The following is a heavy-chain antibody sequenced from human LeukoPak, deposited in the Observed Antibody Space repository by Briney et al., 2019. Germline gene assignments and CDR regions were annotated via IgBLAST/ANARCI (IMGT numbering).Heavy chain of an antibody. CDR3: ATGDFDWLYYYYYYMDV. CDR1: GGSISSGSYY. Sequence: SETLSLTCTVSGGSISSGSYYWSWIRQPAGKGLEWIGRIYTSGSTNYNPSLKSRVTISVDTSKNQFSLKLSSVTAADTAVYYCATGDFDWLYYYYYYMDVWGKGTTVTVSS. J-gene: IGHJ6*03. CDR2: IYTSGST. V-gene: IGHV4-61*02. D-gene: IGHD3-9*01.